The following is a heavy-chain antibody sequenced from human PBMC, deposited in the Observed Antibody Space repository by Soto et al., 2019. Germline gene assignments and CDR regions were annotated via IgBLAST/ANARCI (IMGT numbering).Heavy chain of an antibody. J-gene: IGHJ5*02. V-gene: IGHV1-18*01. CDR3: ARDKTTVTTGWFDP. CDR2: ISAYNGNT. Sequence: ASVKVSCKASGYTFTSYGISWVRQAPGQGLEWMGWISAYNGNTNYAQKLQGRVTMTTDTSTSTAYMELRSLGSDDTAVYYCARDKTTVTTGWFDPWGQGTLVTVSS. CDR1: GYTFTSYG. D-gene: IGHD4-17*01.